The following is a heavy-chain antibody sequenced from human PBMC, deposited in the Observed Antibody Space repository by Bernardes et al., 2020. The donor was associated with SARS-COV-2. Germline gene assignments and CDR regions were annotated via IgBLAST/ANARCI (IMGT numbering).Heavy chain of an antibody. D-gene: IGHD3-22*01. CDR1: GFTFSTYN. CDR3: ARDRPPAFYYDSSDYSAFDI. Sequence: GGSLRLSCAASGFTFSTYNMNWVRQAPGKGLEWVSYISSSSRTIYYADSVKGRFTISRDNAKNSLYLQMNSLRAEDTAMYYCARDRPPAFYYDSSDYSAFDIWGQGIMVTVSS. V-gene: IGHV3-48*01. J-gene: IGHJ3*02. CDR2: ISSSSRTI.